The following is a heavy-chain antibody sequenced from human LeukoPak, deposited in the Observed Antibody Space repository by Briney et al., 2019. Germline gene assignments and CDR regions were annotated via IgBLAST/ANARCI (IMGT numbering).Heavy chain of an antibody. CDR1: GFTFSDYS. Sequence: GGSLRLSCPASGFTFSDYSMNWVRQAPGRGREWVSCIIRSSRHVYYASSVKGRFTIPRDNAKNSLYLQMNSLRAEDMAGYFCVRDLMGSGSTTAYLHHWGQGTLVTVS. J-gene: IGHJ1*01. D-gene: IGHD1-1*01. CDR2: IIRSSRHV. V-gene: IGHV3-21*01. CDR3: VRDLMGSGSTTAYLHH.